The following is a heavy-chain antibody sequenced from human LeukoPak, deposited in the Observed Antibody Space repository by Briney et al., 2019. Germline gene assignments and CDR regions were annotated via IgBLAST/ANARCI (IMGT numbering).Heavy chain of an antibody. Sequence: SETLSLTCAVYGGSFSGYYWSWICQPPGKGLEWIGEINHSGSTNYNPSLKSRVTISVDTSKNQFSLKLSSVTAADTAVYYCARPSIAVAGKEYYFDYWGQGTLVTVSS. V-gene: IGHV4-34*01. CDR2: INHSGST. CDR3: ARPSIAVAGKEYYFDY. CDR1: GGSFSGYY. D-gene: IGHD6-19*01. J-gene: IGHJ4*02.